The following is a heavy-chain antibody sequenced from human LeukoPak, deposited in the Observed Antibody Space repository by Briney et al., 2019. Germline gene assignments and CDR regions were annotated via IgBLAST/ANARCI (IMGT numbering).Heavy chain of an antibody. D-gene: IGHD6-13*01. V-gene: IGHV4-34*01. CDR1: GGSISSYY. CDR2: INHSGST. CDR3: ARGLAQQLGGYFDY. Sequence: SETLSLTCTVSGGSISSYYWSWIRHPPGKGLEVIGEINHSGSTNYNPSLKSRVSISVDTSKNQFSLKLSSVTAADTAVYYCARGLAQQLGGYFDYWGQGTLVTVSS. J-gene: IGHJ4*02.